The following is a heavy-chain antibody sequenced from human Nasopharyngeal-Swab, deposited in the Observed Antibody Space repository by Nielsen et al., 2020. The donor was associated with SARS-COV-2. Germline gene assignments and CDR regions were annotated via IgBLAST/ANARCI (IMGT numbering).Heavy chain of an antibody. CDR1: GFTFSSYA. Sequence: GESLKISCAASGFTFSSYAMSWVRQAPGKGLEWVSAISASGGSTYSADSVKGRFTISRDTSKNTLYLQMDSLSAEDTAIYYCAKDIFGWTFDIWGQGTMVTVSS. CDR3: AKDIFGWTFDI. CDR2: ISASGGST. D-gene: IGHD2-21*01. V-gene: IGHV3-23*01. J-gene: IGHJ3*02.